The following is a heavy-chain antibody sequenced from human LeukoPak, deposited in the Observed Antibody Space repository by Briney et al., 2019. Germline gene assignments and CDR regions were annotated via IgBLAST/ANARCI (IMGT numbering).Heavy chain of an antibody. J-gene: IGHJ4*02. CDR2: INPSSGGT. D-gene: IGHD3-22*01. CDR1: GYTFTSYY. CDR3: ARVLFNYYDSSGYYLFDY. Sequence: ASVKVSCKASGYTFTSYYMHWVRQAPGQGLEWMGWINPSSGGTNYAQKFQGRVTMTRDTSISTAYMELSRLRSDDTAVYYCARVLFNYYDSSGYYLFDYWGQGTLVTVSS. V-gene: IGHV1-2*02.